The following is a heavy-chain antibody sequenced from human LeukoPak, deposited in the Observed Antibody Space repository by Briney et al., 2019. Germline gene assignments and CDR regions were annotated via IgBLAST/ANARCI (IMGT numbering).Heavy chain of an antibody. CDR2: ISSDGSST. J-gene: IGHJ4*02. CDR3: ARSMIFPPDSFDY. Sequence: GGSLRLSCAASGFTFSSFWMHWVRQAPGKGLVWVSRISSDGSSTTYADSVKGRFTIFRDNAKNTLYLQMNSLRAEDTAVYYCARSMIFPPDSFDYWGQGTLVTVSS. V-gene: IGHV3-74*01. CDR1: GFTFSSFW. D-gene: IGHD3-22*01.